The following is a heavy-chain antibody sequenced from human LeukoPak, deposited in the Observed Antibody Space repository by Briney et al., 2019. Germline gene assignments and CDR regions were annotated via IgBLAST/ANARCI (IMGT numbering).Heavy chain of an antibody. CDR2: IKSSGGST. D-gene: IGHD1-26*01. J-gene: IGHJ4*02. V-gene: IGHV3-23*01. Sequence: PGGSLRLSCAASGFTFSSYGMSWVRQAPGKGLEWVSTIKSSGGSTYYADSVKGRFTISRDNSKNTLYLQMNSLRAEDTAVYFCAKDGWEILLATGNWGQGTLVTVSS. CDR3: AKDGWEILLATGN. CDR1: GFTFSSYG.